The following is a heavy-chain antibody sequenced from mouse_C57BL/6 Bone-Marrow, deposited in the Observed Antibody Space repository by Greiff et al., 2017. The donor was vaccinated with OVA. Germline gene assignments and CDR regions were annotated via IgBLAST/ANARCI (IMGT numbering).Heavy chain of an antibody. J-gene: IGHJ2*01. D-gene: IGHD1-3*01. CDR1: GYTFTDYE. V-gene: IGHV1-15*01. Sequence: QVQLQQSGAELVRPGASVTLSCKASGYTFTDYEMHWVKQTPVHGLEWIGAIDPETGGTAYNQKFKGKAILTADKSSSTAYMELRSLTSEDSAVYYCTRSFLTPYFDYWGQGTTLTFSS. CDR2: IDPETGGT. CDR3: TRSFLTPYFDY.